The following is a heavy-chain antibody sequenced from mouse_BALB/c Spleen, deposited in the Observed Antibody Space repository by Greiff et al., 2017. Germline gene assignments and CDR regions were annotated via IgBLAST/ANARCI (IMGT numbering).Heavy chain of an antibody. Sequence: EVKLVESGGGLVQPGGSRKLSCAASGFTFSDYGMAWVRQAPGKGPEWVAFISNLAYSIYYADTVTGRFTISRENAKNTLYLEMSSLRSEDTAMYYCARDGGNESLDFDVWGAGTTVTVSS. CDR3: ARDGGNESLDFDV. CDR2: ISNLAYSI. J-gene: IGHJ1*01. V-gene: IGHV5-15*02. CDR1: GFTFSDYG. D-gene: IGHD2-1*01.